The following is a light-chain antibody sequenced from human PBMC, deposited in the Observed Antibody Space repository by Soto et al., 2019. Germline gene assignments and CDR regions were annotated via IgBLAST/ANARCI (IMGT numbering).Light chain of an antibody. CDR3: QSFDSSLTGVV. Sequence: QSVLTQPPSLSGDPGQRVTISCTGSSSNIGAGYDVHWYQQLPGTAPKLLIYVNGNRPSGVPDRFSGSKSGTSASLAITGLQAEDEADYYCQSFDSSLTGVVFGGGTQLTVL. J-gene: IGLJ2*01. CDR1: SSNIGAGYD. CDR2: VNG. V-gene: IGLV1-40*01.